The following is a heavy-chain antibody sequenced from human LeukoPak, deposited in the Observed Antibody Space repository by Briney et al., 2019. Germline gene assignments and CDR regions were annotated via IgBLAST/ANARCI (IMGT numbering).Heavy chain of an antibody. V-gene: IGHV1-2*06. Sequence: ASVNVSCKASGYTFTGYYMHWVRRAPGQGLEWMGRINPNSGGTNYAQKFQGRVTMTRDTSISTAYMELSSLRSDDTAVYYCARVVMGATSIDYWGQGTLVTVSS. CDR2: INPNSGGT. CDR3: ARVVMGATSIDY. J-gene: IGHJ4*02. D-gene: IGHD1-26*01. CDR1: GYTFTGYY.